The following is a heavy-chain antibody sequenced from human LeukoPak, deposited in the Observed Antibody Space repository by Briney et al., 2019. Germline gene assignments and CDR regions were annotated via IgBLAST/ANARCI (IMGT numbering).Heavy chain of an antibody. D-gene: IGHD4-23*01. CDR2: ISANGGST. CDR3: VKGSGKTFDY. V-gene: IGHV3-64*03. CDR1: GFTFSSNA. Sequence: PGGSLRLSCTASGFTFSSNAMNWVRQAPGKGLEYVSFISANGGSTYYADSVKGRFTISRDNSKNTLYLQMSSLRAEDTAVYYCVKGSGKTFDYWGQGTLVTVSS. J-gene: IGHJ4*02.